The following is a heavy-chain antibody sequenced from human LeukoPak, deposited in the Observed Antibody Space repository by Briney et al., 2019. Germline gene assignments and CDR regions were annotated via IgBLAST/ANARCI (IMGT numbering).Heavy chain of an antibody. CDR1: GFTSNSYW. Sequence: HPGGSLRLSCAASGFTSNSYWMYWIRQAPGKGLAWVSRISPDGSTTQYADSVKGRFTISRDNSKNTLYLQMNSLRAEDTAVYYCARKTGSSWSTLPDWGQGTLVTVSS. CDR2: ISPDGSTT. V-gene: IGHV3-74*01. CDR3: ARKTGSSWSTLPD. D-gene: IGHD6-13*01. J-gene: IGHJ4*02.